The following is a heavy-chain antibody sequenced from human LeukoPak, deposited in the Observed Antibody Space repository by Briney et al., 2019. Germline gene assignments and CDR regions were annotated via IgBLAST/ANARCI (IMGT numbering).Heavy chain of an antibody. D-gene: IGHD4-17*01. Sequence: SQTQSLTCTVSGGSISSGSYYWSWIRQPAGKGLEWIGRIYTSGGTNYNPSLKSRVTISVDTSKNQFSLKLSSVTAADTAVYYCARDSLDYGDYYFDYWGQGTLVTVSS. CDR1: GGSISSGSYY. CDR3: ARDSLDYGDYYFDY. J-gene: IGHJ4*02. V-gene: IGHV4-61*02. CDR2: IYTSGGT.